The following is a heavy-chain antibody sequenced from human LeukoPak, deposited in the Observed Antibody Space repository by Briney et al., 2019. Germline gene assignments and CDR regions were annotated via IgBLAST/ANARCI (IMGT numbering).Heavy chain of an antibody. CDR3: ARHGFVVIPAAFDY. Sequence: SETLSLTCTVSGDSTSSNSYYWICIRQPPGKGLEWIGSVYYSGSTNYNPSLKSRVTISIDTSKNQFSLKLNSVTAADTAVYYCARHGFVVIPAAFDYWGQGTLVTVSS. CDR1: GDSTSSNSYY. V-gene: IGHV4-39*01. CDR2: VYYSGST. D-gene: IGHD2-2*01. J-gene: IGHJ4*02.